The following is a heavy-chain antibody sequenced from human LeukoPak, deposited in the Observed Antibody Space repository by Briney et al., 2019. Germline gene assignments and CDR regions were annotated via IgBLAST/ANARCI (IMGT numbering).Heavy chain of an antibody. V-gene: IGHV3-23*01. CDR2: MSSSDDGR. Sequence: ETLSLTCAVSGGSISSSNWWSWVRQAPGKGLEWVSAMSSSDDGRYYAASVRGRFTISRDTSRSTLYLQMNSLRAEDAAVYYCAKAPVTSCRGAFCYPFDYWGQGTLVTVSS. D-gene: IGHD2-15*01. CDR3: AKAPVTSCRGAFCYPFDY. J-gene: IGHJ4*02. CDR1: GGSISSSN.